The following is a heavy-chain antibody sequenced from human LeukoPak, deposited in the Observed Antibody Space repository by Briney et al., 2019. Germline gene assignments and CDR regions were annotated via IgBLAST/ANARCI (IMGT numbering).Heavy chain of an antibody. CDR1: GFTFSSYA. V-gene: IGHV3-30*04. Sequence: GGSLRLSCAASGFTFSSYAMHWVRQAPGKGLEWVAVISYDGSNKYYADSVKGRFTISRDNSKNTLYLQMNSLRAEDTAGYYCARDYGPSYSSGWCGGFDYWGQGTLVTASS. D-gene: IGHD6-19*01. CDR2: ISYDGSNK. CDR3: ARDYGPSYSSGWCGGFDY. J-gene: IGHJ4*02.